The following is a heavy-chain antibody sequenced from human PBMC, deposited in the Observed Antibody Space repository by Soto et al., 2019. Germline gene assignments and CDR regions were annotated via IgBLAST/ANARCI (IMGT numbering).Heavy chain of an antibody. D-gene: IGHD2-2*01. CDR1: GGTFSSYT. CDR2: IISVLGLV. Sequence: QVQLVQSGAEVKKPGSSVKVSCKASGGTFSSYTLSWVRQAPGQGLEWMGRIISVLGLVNYAQNFQGRVTITANKSTTTFYMELSSLRSEDTAVYCCASPKGPCSSTSCYVVDSWGQGTLGTGSS. V-gene: IGHV1-69*02. J-gene: IGHJ4*02. CDR3: ASPKGPCSSTSCYVVDS.